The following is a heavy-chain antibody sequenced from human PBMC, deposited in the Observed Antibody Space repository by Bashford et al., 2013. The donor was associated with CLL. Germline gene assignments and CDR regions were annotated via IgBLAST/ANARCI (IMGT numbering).Heavy chain of an antibody. CDR1: GYTFTSYG. V-gene: IGHV1-18*04. D-gene: IGHD4-17*01. Sequence: ASVKVSCKASGYTFTSYGINWVRQAPGQGLEWMGWISVYNGDTNYAQKFQGGVTVTTDTSTNIAYMELRSLRSDDTAVYYCARGSYYGDYVGSDYWGQGTLVTVSS. CDR3: ARGSYYGDYVGSDY. J-gene: IGHJ4*02. CDR2: ISVYNGDT.